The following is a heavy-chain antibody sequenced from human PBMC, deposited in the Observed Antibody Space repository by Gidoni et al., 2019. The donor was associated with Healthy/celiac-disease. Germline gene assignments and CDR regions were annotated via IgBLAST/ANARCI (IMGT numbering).Heavy chain of an antibody. CDR2: ISYDGSNK. CDR1: GCTCSSYA. CDR3: ARGVVWEPTGFDY. J-gene: IGHJ4*02. Sequence: QVQLVESGGGVVQPGRSLRLACAASGCTCSSYAMHWVRQAPGKGLEWVAVISYDGSNKYYADSVKGRFTISRDNSKNTLYLQMNSLRAEDTAVYYCARGVVWEPTGFDYWGQGTLVTVSS. V-gene: IGHV3-30*01. D-gene: IGHD1-26*01.